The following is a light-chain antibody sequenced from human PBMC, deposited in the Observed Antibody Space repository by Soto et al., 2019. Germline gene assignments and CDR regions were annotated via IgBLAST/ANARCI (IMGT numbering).Light chain of an antibody. CDR1: QTVSSTY. CDR3: QKYNSAPLT. Sequence: IVLTQSPGTLSLSPGERATLSCRASQTVSSTYLAWYQHKPGQGPRLLIFGASTRATNIPARFSGSGSGTDFTLTISSLQPEDVAAYYCQKYNSAPLTFGGGTKVDIK. J-gene: IGKJ4*01. V-gene: IGKV3-20*01. CDR2: GAS.